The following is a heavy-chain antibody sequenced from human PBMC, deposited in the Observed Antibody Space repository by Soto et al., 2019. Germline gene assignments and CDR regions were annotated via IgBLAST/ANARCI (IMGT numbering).Heavy chain of an antibody. CDR2: ISGSGDSP. J-gene: IGHJ4*02. V-gene: IGHV3-23*01. CDR3: ARSFSGPARTVGANDC. Sequence: EVQLLESGGGSVQPGGSLRLSCDASGFTFSNYAMTWVRQAPGKGLEWVSAISGSGDSPYYADSVKGRFTIARDNSKNTLYLQISGLRAEDTAVYYCARSFSGPARTVGANDCWGQGTLVAVSS. D-gene: IGHD1-26*01. CDR1: GFTFSNYA.